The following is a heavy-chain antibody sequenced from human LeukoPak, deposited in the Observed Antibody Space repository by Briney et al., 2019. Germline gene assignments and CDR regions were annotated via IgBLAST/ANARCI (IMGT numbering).Heavy chain of an antibody. CDR2: ISSSSSYI. CDR3: ARGSQYSGSYYVY. CDR1: GFTFSNYE. Sequence: GGSLRLSCAVSGFTFSNYEMNWVRQAPGKGLEWVSSISSSSSYIYYADSVKGRFTISRDNAKNSLYLQMNSLRAEDTAVYYCARGSQYSGSYYVYWGQGTLVTVSS. V-gene: IGHV3-21*01. D-gene: IGHD1-26*01. J-gene: IGHJ4*02.